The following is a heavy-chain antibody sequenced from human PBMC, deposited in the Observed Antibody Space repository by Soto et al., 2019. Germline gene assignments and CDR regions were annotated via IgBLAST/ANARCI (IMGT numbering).Heavy chain of an antibody. CDR1: GGSISSYY. J-gene: IGHJ5*02. D-gene: IGHD6-13*01. Sequence: SETLSLTCTVSGGSISSYYWSWIRQPPGKGLERIGYIYYSGSTNYNPSLKSRVTISVDTSKNQFSLKLSSVTAADTAVYYCARASSGGYSSWYHNWLDPWGQGTLVTVSS. CDR2: IYYSGST. CDR3: ARASSGGYSSWYHNWLDP. V-gene: IGHV4-59*01.